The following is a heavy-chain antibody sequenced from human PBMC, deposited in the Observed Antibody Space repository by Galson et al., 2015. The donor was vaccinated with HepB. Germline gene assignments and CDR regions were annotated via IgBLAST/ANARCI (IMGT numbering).Heavy chain of an antibody. CDR1: GYSFTSYW. V-gene: IGHV5-10-1*01. CDR3: ARHVAPVGIALDYFDY. CDR2: IDPSDSYT. J-gene: IGHJ4*02. D-gene: IGHD2-21*01. Sequence: QSGAEVKKPGESLRISCKGSGYSFTSYWISWVRQMPGKGPEWMGRIDPSDSYTNYSPSFQGHVTISADKSISTAYLQWSSLKASDTAMYYCARHVAPVGIALDYFDYWGQGTLVTVSS.